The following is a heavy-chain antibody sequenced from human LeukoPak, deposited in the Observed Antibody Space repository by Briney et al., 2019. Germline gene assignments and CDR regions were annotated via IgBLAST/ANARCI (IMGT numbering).Heavy chain of an antibody. Sequence: SETLSLTCTVSGDSLSSHYWSWIRQPPGGGLEWIVYIYVSGSTHYDPSLRSRVTISEDTSKTQFALKLTSVTAADTAVYYCARNVGWYSHDSWGQGTLVTVSS. CDR3: ARNVGWYSHDS. CDR2: IYVSGST. V-gene: IGHV4-59*08. D-gene: IGHD6-19*01. J-gene: IGHJ4*02. CDR1: GDSLSSHY.